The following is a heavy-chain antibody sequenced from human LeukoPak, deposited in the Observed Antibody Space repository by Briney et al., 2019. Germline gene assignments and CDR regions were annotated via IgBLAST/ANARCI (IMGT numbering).Heavy chain of an antibody. V-gene: IGHV3-48*02. D-gene: IGHD2-2*01. CDR1: GFTFSTYT. J-gene: IGHJ4*02. Sequence: PGGSLRLSCAASGFTFSTYTMNWVRQAPGKGLEWVSYISGSGSPIYYADSVKGRFTISRDNAKNSLYLQMNSLRDEDTAVYYCARRYCSSTTCTLDYWGQGTLVTVSS. CDR3: ARRYCSSTTCTLDY. CDR2: ISGSGSPI.